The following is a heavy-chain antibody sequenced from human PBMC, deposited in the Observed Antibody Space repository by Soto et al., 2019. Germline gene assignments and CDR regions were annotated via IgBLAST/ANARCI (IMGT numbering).Heavy chain of an antibody. CDR3: ARARAKWKDYYDSGMDV. CDR1: GGSISSGDDF. CDR2: IYYSGST. V-gene: IGHV4-30-4*01. J-gene: IGHJ6*02. D-gene: IGHD1-20*01. Sequence: QVQLQESGPGLVKPSQTLSLTCTVSGGSISSGDDFWTWIRQPPGKGLEWIGNIYYSGSTYYNQSLTRRLTLSVDTSKNQFSLKLSSVTAADTAGYYCARARAKWKDYYDSGMDVWGQGTTVTVSS.